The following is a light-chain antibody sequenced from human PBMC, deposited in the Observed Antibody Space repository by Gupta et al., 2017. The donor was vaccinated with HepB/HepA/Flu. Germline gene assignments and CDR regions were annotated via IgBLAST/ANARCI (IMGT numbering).Light chain of an antibody. Sequence: SVLTQPPSASGTPGQRVTISCSGSSSNIGSNSVKWFQQLPGTAPKLLIYSNDQRPSGVPDRFSGSKSGTSASLAISGLQSEDEADYYCAAWDDSFWVFGGGTKLTVL. CDR1: SSNIGSNS. V-gene: IGLV1-44*01. CDR3: AAWDDSFWV. CDR2: SND. J-gene: IGLJ3*02.